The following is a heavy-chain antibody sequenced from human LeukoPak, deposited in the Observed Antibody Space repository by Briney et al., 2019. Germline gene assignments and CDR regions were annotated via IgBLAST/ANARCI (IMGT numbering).Heavy chain of an antibody. V-gene: IGHV1-8*03. D-gene: IGHD2-2*01. Sequence: GASVKVSCKASGYTFTSYDINWVRQATGQGLEWMGWMNPNSGNTGYAQKFQGRVTITRNTSISTAYMELSCLRCEDTAVYYCARGNLQLLIDIWGQGTMVTVSS. CDR1: GYTFTSYD. CDR3: ARGNLQLLIDI. CDR2: MNPNSGNT. J-gene: IGHJ3*02.